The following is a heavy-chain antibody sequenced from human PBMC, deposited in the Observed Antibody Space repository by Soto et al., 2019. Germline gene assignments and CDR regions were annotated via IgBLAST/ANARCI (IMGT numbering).Heavy chain of an antibody. CDR3: ARGSGDLWSGYRYYYYGMDV. J-gene: IGHJ6*02. CDR1: GGSFSGSY. D-gene: IGHD3-3*01. V-gene: IGHV4-34*01. CDR2: INHRGRT. Sequence: SEPLSLTCAVYGGSFSGSYWSWIRQPPGKGLEWFGEINHRGRTNYTPSLKSRVSISVDTSKNQFSLKLSSVTAADTAVYYCARGSGDLWSGYRYYYYGMDVWGQGTTVTVSS.